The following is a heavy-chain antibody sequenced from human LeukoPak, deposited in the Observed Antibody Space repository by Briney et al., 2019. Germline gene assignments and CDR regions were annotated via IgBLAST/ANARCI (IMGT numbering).Heavy chain of an antibody. CDR2: INHSGST. CDR1: GGSFSGYY. D-gene: IGHD3-16*01. V-gene: IGHV4-34*01. J-gene: IGHJ3*02. Sequence: SETLSLTCAVYGGSFSGYYWSWIRQPPGKGLEWIGEINHSGSTNYNPSLKSRVTMSVDTSKNQFSLKLSSVTAADTAVYYCAAQAGGRAFDIWGQGTMVTVSS. CDR3: AAQAGGRAFDI.